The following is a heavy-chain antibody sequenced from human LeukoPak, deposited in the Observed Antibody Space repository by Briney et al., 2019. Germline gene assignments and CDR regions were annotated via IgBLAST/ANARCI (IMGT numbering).Heavy chain of an antibody. V-gene: IGHV4-34*01. J-gene: IGHJ4*02. CDR1: GGSFSGHY. D-gene: IGHD3-22*01. CDR3: ARDKSSGYSRFDY. Sequence: SETLSLTCAVSGGSFSGHYWNWIRQPPGKGLEWIGEINHGGSTNYNPSLKSRVTISVDTSKNQFSLKLSSVTAADTAVYYCARDKSSGYSRFDYWGQGTLVTVSS. CDR2: INHGGST.